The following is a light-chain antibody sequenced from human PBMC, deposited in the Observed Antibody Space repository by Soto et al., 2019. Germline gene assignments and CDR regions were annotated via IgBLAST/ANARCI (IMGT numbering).Light chain of an antibody. CDR2: DAS. CDR1: QSVSSN. J-gene: IGKJ4*01. V-gene: IGKV3-15*01. Sequence: ESMLTQSPATLSVSPGERATLSCRASQSVSSNLVWYQQKPGQAPRLLIYDASTRATGIPARFSGSGSGAEFTLTISSLQSEDFAVYYCQQFNNWPLTFGGGTKVDIK. CDR3: QQFNNWPLT.